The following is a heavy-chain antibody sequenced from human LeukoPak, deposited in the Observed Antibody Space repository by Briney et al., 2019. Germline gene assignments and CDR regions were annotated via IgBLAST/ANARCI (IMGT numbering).Heavy chain of an antibody. V-gene: IGHV4-38-2*01. CDR1: GYSICSGYY. Sequence: SETLSLTCAVSGYSICSGYYWGWIRQPPGKGLEWIGSFFHSGSTYYNPSLKSRVTIYVDRSKSQFSLKLSSVTAADTAVFYCARTTSGAVIAIDSWGQGTLVTVSS. D-gene: IGHD3-16*02. J-gene: IGHJ4*02. CDR2: FFHSGST. CDR3: ARTTSGAVIAIDS.